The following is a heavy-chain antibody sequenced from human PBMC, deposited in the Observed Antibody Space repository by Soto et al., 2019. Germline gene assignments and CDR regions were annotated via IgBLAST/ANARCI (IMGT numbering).Heavy chain of an antibody. D-gene: IGHD6-19*01. J-gene: IGHJ4*01. CDR3: ARDSGSSGWYTDY. CDR1: GFTFGDNS. Sequence: EVQLVESGGGLVQPGRSLRLSCAASGFTFGDNSMNWVRQAPGKGLEWVSGISWSSGRIDYAYSVKGRFTISRDIDKNSLYLQMNCLRADVSALDYCARDSGSSGWYTDYWGLGTRGTVST. V-gene: IGHV3-9*01. CDR2: ISWSSGRI.